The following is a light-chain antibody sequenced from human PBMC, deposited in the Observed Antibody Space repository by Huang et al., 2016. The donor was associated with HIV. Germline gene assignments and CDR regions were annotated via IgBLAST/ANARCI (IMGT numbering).Light chain of an antibody. Sequence: DIQMAQSPSSLSASVGDTVTITCRASQSISSDLKWYQQKPGKAPKLLIYGASSLQSGVPSRVSGSGSGTDFTLTISSLQPEDSATYYCQQDYNTPKTFGQGTKVEIK. CDR2: GAS. CDR3: QQDYNTPKT. CDR1: QSISSD. V-gene: IGKV1-39*01. J-gene: IGKJ1*01.